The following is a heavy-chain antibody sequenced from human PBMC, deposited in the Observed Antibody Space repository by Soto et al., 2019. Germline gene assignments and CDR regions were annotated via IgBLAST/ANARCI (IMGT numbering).Heavy chain of an antibody. CDR2: IFSNDEK. D-gene: IGHD2-15*01. CDR3: ARTTLRYCSGGSCYVRDY. J-gene: IGHJ4*02. V-gene: IGHV2-26*01. CDR1: GFSLSNARMG. Sequence: QVTLKESGPVLVKPTETLTLTCTVSGFSLSNARMGVSWIRQPPGKALEWLAHIFSNDEKSYSTSLKSRLTISKDTSKSQVVLTMTNMDPVDTATYYCARTTLRYCSGGSCYVRDYWGQGTLVTVSS.